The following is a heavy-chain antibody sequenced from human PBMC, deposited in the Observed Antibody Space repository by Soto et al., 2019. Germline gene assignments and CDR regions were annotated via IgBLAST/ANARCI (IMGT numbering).Heavy chain of an antibody. Sequence: GESLKISFKGSGYSFTSYWISLVRQIPGKGLEWMGRIDPSDSYTNYSPSFQGHVTISADKSISTAYMQWSSLKASDTAMYYCARHSGIAASGTPDYWGQGTLVTVSS. D-gene: IGHD6-13*01. V-gene: IGHV5-10-1*01. CDR2: IDPSDSYT. CDR1: GYSFTSYW. J-gene: IGHJ4*02. CDR3: ARHSGIAASGTPDY.